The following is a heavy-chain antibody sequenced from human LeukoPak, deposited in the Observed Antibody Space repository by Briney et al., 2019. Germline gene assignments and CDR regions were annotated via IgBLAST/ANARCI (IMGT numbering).Heavy chain of an antibody. CDR1: GFTFSSYA. CDR3: AKDLTITMVRGVPDLR. J-gene: IGHJ4*02. Sequence: GGSLRLSCAASGFTFSSYAMTWVRQAPGKGLEWVSTVSGNGGATFYADSVKGRFTISRDNSKNTMYLQMNSLRAEDTAIYYCAKDLTITMVRGVPDLRWGQGTLVTVSS. V-gene: IGHV3-23*01. CDR2: VSGNGGAT. D-gene: IGHD3-10*01.